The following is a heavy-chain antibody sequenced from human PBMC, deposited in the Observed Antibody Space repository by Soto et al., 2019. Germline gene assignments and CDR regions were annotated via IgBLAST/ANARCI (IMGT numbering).Heavy chain of an antibody. D-gene: IGHD3-10*01. CDR1: GFTFSSYA. Sequence: EVQLLESGGGLVQPGGSLRLSCAASGFTFSSYAMSWVRQAPGKGLEWVSAISGSGGSTYYADSVKSRFTISRDNSKNTLYLQMNSLRAEDTAVYYCAKDRVVRGVMDYYYGMDVWGQGTTVTVSS. CDR2: ISGSGGST. V-gene: IGHV3-23*01. J-gene: IGHJ6*02. CDR3: AKDRVVRGVMDYYYGMDV.